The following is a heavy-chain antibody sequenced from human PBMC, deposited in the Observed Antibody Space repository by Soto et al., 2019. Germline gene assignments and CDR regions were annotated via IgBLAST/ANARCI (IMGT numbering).Heavy chain of an antibody. J-gene: IGHJ3*02. CDR2: ISASSSAI. CDR3: VRDAYNPDDFDM. V-gene: IGHV3-21*01. Sequence: DVPLVKSGGGLVKPGGSLRLYCAASGFNFITFSMNWVSQAPGKGLEWVSSISASSSAIYYAETVKGRFTVSRDNNKNSLYRQTNSQSAEDTALYYCVRDAYNPDDFDMWGQGTIVTVSS. D-gene: IGHD1-20*01. CDR1: GFNFITFS.